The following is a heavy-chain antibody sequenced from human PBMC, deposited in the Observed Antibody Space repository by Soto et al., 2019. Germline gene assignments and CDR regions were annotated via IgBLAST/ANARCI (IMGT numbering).Heavy chain of an antibody. CDR3: ARDPNANAFDI. V-gene: IGHV4-34*01. J-gene: IGHJ3*02. Sequence: XETLSLTCAVYGASLSGYDGSWVRQPPGKGLEWIGEISQTGGTNYDPSLKGRVSISIDTSKNQFSLRLSSVTAADTAIYYCARDPNANAFDIWGRGTMVTVSS. CDR2: ISQTGGT. CDR1: GASLSGYD.